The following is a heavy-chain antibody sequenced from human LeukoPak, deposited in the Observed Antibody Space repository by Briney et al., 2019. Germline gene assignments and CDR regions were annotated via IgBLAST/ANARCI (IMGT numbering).Heavy chain of an antibody. D-gene: IGHD3-10*01. V-gene: IGHV3-30-3*02. Sequence: GGSLRLSCAASGFIFTNFAMHWVRQAPGKGLEWVAVISNDERNKYYAESVKGRFTISRDNSKNTLYLQMNSLRAEDTAVYYCAKSGSYGSGSSDYWGQGTLVTVSS. CDR1: GFIFTNFA. J-gene: IGHJ4*02. CDR3: AKSGSYGSGSSDY. CDR2: ISNDERNK.